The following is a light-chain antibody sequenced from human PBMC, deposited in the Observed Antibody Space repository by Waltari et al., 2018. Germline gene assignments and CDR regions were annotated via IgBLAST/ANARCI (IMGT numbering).Light chain of an antibody. Sequence: DIQMTQSPSSVSASVGDRVTITCRASQAISSWLAWYQHEPGEAPKLLIFAASRLQSGVPSRFSGSGSGTDFTLTISSLQPEDFATYYCQQANSFPLTFGGGTKVEIK. J-gene: IGKJ4*01. CDR3: QQANSFPLT. CDR1: QAISSW. CDR2: AAS. V-gene: IGKV1-12*01.